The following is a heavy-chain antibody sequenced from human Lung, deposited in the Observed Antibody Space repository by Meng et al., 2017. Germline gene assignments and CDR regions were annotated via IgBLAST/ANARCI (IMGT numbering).Heavy chain of an antibody. CDR3: ARGPTTMAHDFDY. CDR2: TNHSGST. V-gene: IGHV4-34*01. CDR1: GGSFSDYY. Sequence: SETLSLTCVVSGGSFSDYYWSWIRQPPGKGLEWIGETNHSGSTNYNPSLESRATISVDTSQNNLSLKRSSVTAADSAVYYGARGPTTMAHDFDYWGQGTLVTVSS. J-gene: IGHJ4*01. D-gene: IGHD4-11*01.